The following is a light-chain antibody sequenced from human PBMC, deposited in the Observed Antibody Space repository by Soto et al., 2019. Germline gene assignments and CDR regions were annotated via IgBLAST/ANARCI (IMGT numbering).Light chain of an antibody. CDR1: QTIGNY. V-gene: IGKV1-39*01. CDR3: QQSYNTPRT. Sequence: DIQMTQAPSSLPASVGDRVTITCRASQTIGNYLNWYQHRPGKAPNLLISAASTLQSVVPSRFSGSGSGTDFTLTITSLQPEDFATYYCQQSYNTPRTFGQGTKVDI. CDR2: AAS. J-gene: IGKJ1*01.